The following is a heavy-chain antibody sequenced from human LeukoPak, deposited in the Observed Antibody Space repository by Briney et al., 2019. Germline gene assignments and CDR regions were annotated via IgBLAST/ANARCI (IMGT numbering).Heavy chain of an antibody. CDR1: GGSISSSNW. Sequence: PSGTLSLTCAVSGGSISSSNWWSWVRQPPGKGLEWIGEIYHSGSTNYNPSLKSRVTISVDKSKNQFSLKLSSVTAADTAVYYCARDLFLSGASSRFQSWGQGTLVTVSS. V-gene: IGHV4-4*02. CDR3: ARDLFLSGASSRFQS. J-gene: IGHJ5*02. CDR2: IYHSGST. D-gene: IGHD3-3*01.